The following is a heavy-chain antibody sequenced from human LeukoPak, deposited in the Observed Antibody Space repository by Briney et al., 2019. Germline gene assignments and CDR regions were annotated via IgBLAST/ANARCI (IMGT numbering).Heavy chain of an antibody. CDR1: GYSISSAN. J-gene: IGHJ4*02. CDR2: ISSSSSYI. D-gene: IGHD6-19*01. CDR3: ASLVGTSSGWYSPYFDY. Sequence: ETLSLTCTVSGYSISSANYWGWIRQPPGKGLEWVSSISSSSSYIYYADSVKGRFTISRDNAKNSLYLQMNSLRAEDTAVYYCASLVGTSSGWYSPYFDYWGQGTLVTVSS. V-gene: IGHV3-21*01.